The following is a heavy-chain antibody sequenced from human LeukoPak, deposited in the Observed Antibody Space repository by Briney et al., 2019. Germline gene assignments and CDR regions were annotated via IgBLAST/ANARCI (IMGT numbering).Heavy chain of an antibody. CDR2: ISGSGGST. J-gene: IGHJ4*02. D-gene: IGHD3-10*01. V-gene: IGHV3-23*01. CDR3: AKRGRREYYGSGSAAFDY. CDR1: GGSISSYY. Sequence: LTCTVSGGSISSYYWSWVRQAPGQGLEWVSAISGSGGSTYYADSVKGRFTISRDNSKNTLYLQMNSLRAEDTAVYYCAKRGRREYYGSGSAAFDYWGQGTLVTVSS.